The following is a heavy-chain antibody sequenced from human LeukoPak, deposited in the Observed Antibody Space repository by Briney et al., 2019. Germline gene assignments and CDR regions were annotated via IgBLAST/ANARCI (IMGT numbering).Heavy chain of an antibody. D-gene: IGHD5-18*01. V-gene: IGHV4-39*07. CDR3: ARGYSYGSVLPSYYYYYYYMDV. CDR1: GGSISSSSYY. J-gene: IGHJ6*03. CDR2: IYYSGST. Sequence: SETLSLTCTVSGGSISSSSYYWGWIRQPPGKGLEWIGSIYYSGSTYYNPSLKSRVTISVDTSKNQFSLKLSSVTAADTAVYYCARGYSYGSVLPSYYYYYYYMDVWGKGTTVTVSS.